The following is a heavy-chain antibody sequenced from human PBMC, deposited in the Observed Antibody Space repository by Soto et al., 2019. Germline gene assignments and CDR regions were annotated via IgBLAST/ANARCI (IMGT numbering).Heavy chain of an antibody. Sequence: SETLSLTCAVSGGSISSGGYSWSCIRQPPGKGLEWIGYIQHSGSTYYNPSLKSRVTISVDRSENQFSLWLNSVTAADTDVYYCARGIGTLAVGYYFDSWGQGALVTVCS. V-gene: IGHV4-30-2*01. J-gene: IGHJ4*02. CDR2: IQHSGST. CDR1: GGSISSGGYS. D-gene: IGHD1-1*01. CDR3: ARGIGTLAVGYYFDS.